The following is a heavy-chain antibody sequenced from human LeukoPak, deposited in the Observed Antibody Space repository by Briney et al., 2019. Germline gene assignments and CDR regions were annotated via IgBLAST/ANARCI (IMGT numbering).Heavy chain of an antibody. CDR3: ARDLGTSGWYTFDF. CDR1: GDSVSGKNGA. D-gene: IGHD6-19*01. CDR2: TYYWSKWYD. J-gene: IGHJ5*01. Sequence: SQTLSLTCAISGDSVSGKNGAWNWIRQSPSRGLEWLGRTYYWSKWYDEYADSVKGRVTISPDTSKNQFSLHVYSVTPEDTAVYYCARDLGTSGWYTFDFWGQGTLVTVSS. V-gene: IGHV6-1*01.